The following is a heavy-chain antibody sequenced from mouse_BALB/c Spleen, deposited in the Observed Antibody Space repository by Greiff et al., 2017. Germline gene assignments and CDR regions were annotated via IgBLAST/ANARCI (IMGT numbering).Heavy chain of an antibody. V-gene: IGHV14-1*02. CDR2: IDPENGNT. CDR3: ARAPGFAY. CDR1: GFNIKDYY. Sequence: VQLKESGAELVRPGALVKLSCKASGFNIKDYYMHWVKQRPEQGLEWIGWIDPENGNTIYDPKFQGKASITADTSSNTAYLQLSSLTSEDTAVYYCARAPGFAYWGQGTLVTVSA. J-gene: IGHJ3*01.